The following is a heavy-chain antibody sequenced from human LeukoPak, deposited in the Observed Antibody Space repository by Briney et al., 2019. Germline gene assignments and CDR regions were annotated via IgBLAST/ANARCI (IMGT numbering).Heavy chain of an antibody. CDR2: INTDGSYS. CDR3: ARDFNGPRASDY. Sequence: GGSLRLSCAASGFTFSYFWMHWFRQTPGKGLVWVSCINTDGSYSTYADSVKGRFTISRDNVRNTLYLQMNSLRAEDSAVYYCARDFNGPRASDYWGQGISVTVSS. CDR1: GFTFSYFW. V-gene: IGHV3-74*01. J-gene: IGHJ4*02. D-gene: IGHD4-17*01.